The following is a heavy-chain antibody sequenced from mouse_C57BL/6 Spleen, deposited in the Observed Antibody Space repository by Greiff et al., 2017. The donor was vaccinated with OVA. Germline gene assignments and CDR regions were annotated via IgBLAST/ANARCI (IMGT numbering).Heavy chain of an antibody. J-gene: IGHJ4*01. CDR2: INPDSSTI. CDR1: GIDFSRYW. CDR3: ARALIYYYGPYAMDY. D-gene: IGHD1-1*01. V-gene: IGHV4-1*01. Sequence: EVKLLESGGGLVQPGGSLKLSCAASGIDFSRYWMSWVRRAPGKGLEWIGEINPDSSTINYAPSLKDKFIISRDNAKNTLYLQMSKVRSEDTALYYCARALIYYYGPYAMDYWGQGTSVTVSS.